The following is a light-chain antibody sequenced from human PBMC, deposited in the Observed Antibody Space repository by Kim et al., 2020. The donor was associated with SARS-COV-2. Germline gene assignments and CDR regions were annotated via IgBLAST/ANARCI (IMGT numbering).Light chain of an antibody. CDR1: NG. Sequence: NGVNWYQHVPGTAPQLLIHSFNQRPSGVPGRFSGSKSDTSASLTISGLQAEDEVDYYCGTWDDSLNGWVFGGGTQLTVL. V-gene: IGLV1-44*01. CDR2: SFN. J-gene: IGLJ3*02. CDR3: GTWDDSLNGWV.